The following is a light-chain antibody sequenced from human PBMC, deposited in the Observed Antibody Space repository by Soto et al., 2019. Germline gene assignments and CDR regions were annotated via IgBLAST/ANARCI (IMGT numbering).Light chain of an antibody. J-gene: IGKJ1*01. Sequence: EIVLTQSPGTLSLSPGERATLSCRASQSVSSSYLAWYQQKPGQAPRLLIYAASTRATGIPARSSGSGSGTDFNLTITSLQSEDFAVYYCQQYYHWPRTFGQGTKVDI. CDR3: QQYYHWPRT. CDR2: AAS. CDR1: QSVSSSY. V-gene: IGKV3-15*01.